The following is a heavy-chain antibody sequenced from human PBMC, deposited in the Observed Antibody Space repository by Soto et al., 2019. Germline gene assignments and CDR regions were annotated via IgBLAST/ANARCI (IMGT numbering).Heavy chain of an antibody. D-gene: IGHD3-22*01. CDR3: ARDKYYYDSSGYSGSFDI. V-gene: IGHV1-18*01. J-gene: IGHJ3*02. CDR1: GYTFTSYG. CDR2: ISAYNGNT. Sequence: GASVKVSCKASGYTFTSYGISWVRQAPGQGLEWMGWISAYNGNTNYAQKLQGRVTMTTDTSTSTVYMELSSLRSEDTAVYYCARDKYYYDSSGYSGSFDIWGQGTRVTVSS.